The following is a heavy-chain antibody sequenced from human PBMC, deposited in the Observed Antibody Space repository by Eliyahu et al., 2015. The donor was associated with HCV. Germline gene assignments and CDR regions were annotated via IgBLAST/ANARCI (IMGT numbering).Heavy chain of an antibody. J-gene: IGHJ6*02. Sequence: QVQLQQWGAGLLKPSETLSLTCAVYGGSFSGFYWSWIRQPPGKGLEWIGEINHSGSTNYNPSLKSRVTISVDTSKNQFSLKLSSVTAADTAVYYCARVRGGYYLKSYYYYGMDVWGQGTTVTVSS. CDR3: ARVRGGYYLKSYYYYGMDV. V-gene: IGHV4-34*01. D-gene: IGHD3-22*01. CDR2: INHSGST. CDR1: GGSFSGFY.